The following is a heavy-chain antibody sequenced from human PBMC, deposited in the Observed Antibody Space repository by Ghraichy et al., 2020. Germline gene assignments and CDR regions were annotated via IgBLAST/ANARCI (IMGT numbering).Heavy chain of an antibody. J-gene: IGHJ4*02. Sequence: GESLNISCAASGFTFSGYAMTWVRQAPGKGLEWVSVISGSGDGTDYADSVRGRFTISRDNSKNTLYLQMNSLRVEDTAVYYCAKAFGGSGSYSFFDYWGQGTLVTVSS. CDR2: ISGSGDGT. D-gene: IGHD1-26*01. CDR1: GFTFSGYA. CDR3: AKAFGGSGSYSFFDY. V-gene: IGHV3-23*01.